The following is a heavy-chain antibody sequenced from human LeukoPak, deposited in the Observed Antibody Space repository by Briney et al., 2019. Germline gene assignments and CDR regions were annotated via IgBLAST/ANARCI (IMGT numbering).Heavy chain of an antibody. D-gene: IGHD6-19*01. CDR3: ASPQGRYSSDWSDAFDI. J-gene: IGHJ3*02. CDR2: IYPGDSDT. CDR1: GYSFTSYW. V-gene: IGHV5-51*01. Sequence: GESLQISCQGSGYSFTSYWIGWVRQMPGKGLEWMGIIYPGDSDTRYSPSFQGQVTISADKSISTAYLQWSSLKASDTAMYYCASPQGRYSSDWSDAFDIWGQGTMVTVSS.